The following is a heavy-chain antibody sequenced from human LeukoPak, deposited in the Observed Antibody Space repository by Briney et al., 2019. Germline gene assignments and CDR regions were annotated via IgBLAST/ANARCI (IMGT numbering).Heavy chain of an antibody. Sequence: PSETLPLTCTVSGDSVSNYYWSWIRQPPGKGLEWIGYIYHSGSTKYNPSLQSRVTMSFDTSKNELSLRLNSVTPADTAVYYCARSNSGWYQKLDYWGQGTLVTVSS. V-gene: IGHV4-59*02. CDR1: GDSVSNYY. CDR2: IYHSGST. CDR3: ARSNSGWYQKLDY. D-gene: IGHD6-19*01. J-gene: IGHJ4*02.